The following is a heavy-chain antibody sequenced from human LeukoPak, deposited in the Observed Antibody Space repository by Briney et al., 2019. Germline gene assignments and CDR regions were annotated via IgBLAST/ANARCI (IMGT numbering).Heavy chain of an antibody. D-gene: IGHD2-2*01. J-gene: IGHJ4*02. CDR1: GGTFSSYA. CDR2: IIPILGIA. Sequence: ASVKVSCKASGGTFSSYAISWVRQAPGQGLEWMGRIIPILGIANYAQKFQGRVTMTRDTSISTAYMELSRLRSDDTAVYYCARDSGSTSFKYYFDHWGQGTLVTVSS. V-gene: IGHV1-69*04. CDR3: ARDSGSTSFKYYFDH.